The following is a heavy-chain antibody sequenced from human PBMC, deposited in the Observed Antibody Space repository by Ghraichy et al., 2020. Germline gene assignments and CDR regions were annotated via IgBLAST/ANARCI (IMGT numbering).Heavy chain of an antibody. J-gene: IGHJ4*02. V-gene: IGHV4-59*01. CDR3: ARAEGYSGEHDAFEI. CDR1: GGYIGSYY. Sequence: SETLSLTCSVSGGYIGSYYWSWIRQPPRKGLEWIGHVLYTGDTDYNPALKSRVSISVDTSKDQFSLRLTSVTAAATAVYYCARAEGYSGEHDAFEIWGQGAPVTVTS. D-gene: IGHD2-15*01. CDR2: VLYTGDT.